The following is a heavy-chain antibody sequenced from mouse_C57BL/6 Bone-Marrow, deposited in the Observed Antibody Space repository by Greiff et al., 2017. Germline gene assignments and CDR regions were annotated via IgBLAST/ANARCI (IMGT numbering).Heavy chain of an antibody. CDR1: GYAFTNYL. J-gene: IGHJ4*01. V-gene: IGHV1-54*01. Sequence: VQLQQSGAELVRPGTSVKVSCKASGYAFTNYLIEWVKQRPGQGLEWIGVINPGSGGTNYNEKFKGKATLTADKSSSTAYMQLSSLTSEDSAVYFCAREGYYGNYAMDYWGQGTSVTVSS. D-gene: IGHD2-1*01. CDR3: AREGYYGNYAMDY. CDR2: INPGSGGT.